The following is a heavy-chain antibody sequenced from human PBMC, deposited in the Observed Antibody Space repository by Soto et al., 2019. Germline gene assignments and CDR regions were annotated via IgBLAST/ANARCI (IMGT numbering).Heavy chain of an antibody. CDR3: AKDQHGDYAYYYYGMDV. V-gene: IGHV3-30*18. CDR1: GFTFSSYG. Sequence: GGSLRLSCAASGFTFSSYGMHWVRQAPGKGLKWVAVISYDGSNKYYADSVKGRFTISRDNSKNTLYLQMNSLRAEDTAVYYCAKDQHGDYAYYYYGMDVWGQGTTVTVSS. D-gene: IGHD4-17*01. CDR2: ISYDGSNK. J-gene: IGHJ6*02.